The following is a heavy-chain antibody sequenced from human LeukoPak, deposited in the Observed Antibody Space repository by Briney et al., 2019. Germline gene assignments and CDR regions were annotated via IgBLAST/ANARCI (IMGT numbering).Heavy chain of an antibody. CDR1: GFTFDDYA. D-gene: IGHD3-22*01. Sequence: GGSLRLSCAASGFTFDDYAMHWVRQAPGKGLEWVSGISWNSGSIGYADSVKGRFTISRDNAKNSLYLQMNSLRAEDMALYYCAKEHTYYYDRSGYSYFDYWGQGTLVTVSS. V-gene: IGHV3-9*03. CDR3: AKEHTYYYDRSGYSYFDY. CDR2: ISWNSGSI. J-gene: IGHJ4*02.